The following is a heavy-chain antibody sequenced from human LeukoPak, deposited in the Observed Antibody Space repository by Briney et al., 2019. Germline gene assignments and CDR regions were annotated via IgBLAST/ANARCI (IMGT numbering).Heavy chain of an antibody. V-gene: IGHV4-59*01. CDR3: ARAKLGIYYFDY. CDR2: IYYSGST. CDR1: GGSFNTYY. Sequence: KPSETLSLTCTVSGGSFNTYYWSWIRQPPGKGLEWIGYIYYSGSTNCNPSLKSRVTISVDTSKNQFSLKLSSVTAADTAVYYCARAKLGIYYFDYWDQGTLVTVSS. D-gene: IGHD3-16*01. J-gene: IGHJ4*02.